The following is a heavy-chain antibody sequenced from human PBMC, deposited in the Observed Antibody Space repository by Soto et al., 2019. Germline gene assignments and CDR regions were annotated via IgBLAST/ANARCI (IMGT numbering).Heavy chain of an antibody. J-gene: IGHJ6*03. CDR1: GFTLSGYA. D-gene: IGHD6-6*01. CDR3: ARRARSDFYYMDV. V-gene: IGHV3-64*01. CDR2: ISSNGVGT. Sequence: EVQLAESGGGLAQPGGSLRLSCAASGFTLSGYAMDWVRQAPGKGLEYVSGISSNGVGTYYANSVQGRFTISRDNSKNTVYPQKGSLRPEDMAVYYCARRARSDFYYMDVWGKGTTVTGSS.